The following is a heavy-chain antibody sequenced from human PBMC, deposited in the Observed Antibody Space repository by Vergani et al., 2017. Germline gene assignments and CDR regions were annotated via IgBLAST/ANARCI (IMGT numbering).Heavy chain of an antibody. V-gene: IGHV1-46*03. CDR1: GYTLTELS. CDR2: INPSGGST. CDR3: ARASYCSSTSCYIEGTKLVAGHNWFDP. Sequence: QVQLVQSGAEVKKPGASVKVSCKVSGYTLTELSMHWVRQAPGKGLEWMGIINPSGGSTSYAQKFQGRVTMTRDTSTSTVYMELSSLRSEDTAVYYCARASYCSSTSCYIEGTKLVAGHNWFDPWGQGTLVTVSS. D-gene: IGHD2-2*02. J-gene: IGHJ5*02.